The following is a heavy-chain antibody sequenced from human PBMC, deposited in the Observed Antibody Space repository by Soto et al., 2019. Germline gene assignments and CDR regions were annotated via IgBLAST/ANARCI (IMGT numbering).Heavy chain of an antibody. V-gene: IGHV3-21*01. CDR1: GFTFSSYS. CDR2: LSSSSSYI. D-gene: IGHD3-9*01. J-gene: IGHJ6*02. CDR3: ASTTGGYYDILTGYQNIYYYGMDV. Sequence: PGGSLRLSCAASGFTFSSYSMNWVRPAPGKGLEWVSSLSSSSSYIYYADSVKGRFTISRDNAKNSLYLQMNSLRAEDTAVYYCASTTGGYYDILTGYQNIYYYGMDVWGQGTTVTVSS.